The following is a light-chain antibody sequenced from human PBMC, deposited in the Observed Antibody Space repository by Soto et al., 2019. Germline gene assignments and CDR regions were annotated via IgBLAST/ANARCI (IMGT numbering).Light chain of an antibody. CDR2: EVT. CDR1: RYDIGAYDY. V-gene: IGLV2-14*01. Sequence: QSVLAQPASLSGSPGQSITISCAGTRYDIGAYDYVSWYQQHPGNAPKLLVYEVTNRPSGVSDRFSGSKSGNTASLTISGLQAENEADYYCNSYTTTSAVVFGGGTXVTVL. J-gene: IGLJ2*01. CDR3: NSYTTTSAVV.